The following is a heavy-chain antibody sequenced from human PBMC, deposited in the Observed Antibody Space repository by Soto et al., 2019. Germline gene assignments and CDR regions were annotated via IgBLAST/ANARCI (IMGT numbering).Heavy chain of an antibody. D-gene: IGHD3-3*01. V-gene: IGHV3-15*07. CDR2: IKSKTDGGTT. CDR3: TTGDDFWSGYSYYYYYYGMDV. CDR1: GFTFSNAW. Sequence: EVQLVESGGGLVKPGGSLGLSCAASGFTFSNAWMNWVRQAPGKGLEWVGRIKSKTDGGTTDYAAPVKGRFTISRDDSKNTLYLQMNSLKTEDTAVYYCTTGDDFWSGYSYYYYYYGMDVWGQGTTVTVSS. J-gene: IGHJ6*02.